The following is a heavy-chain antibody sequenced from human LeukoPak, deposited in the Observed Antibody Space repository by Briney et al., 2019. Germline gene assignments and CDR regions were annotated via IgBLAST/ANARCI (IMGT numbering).Heavy chain of an antibody. Sequence: PSETLSLTCTVSGGSISSYYWSWIRQPPGKGLEWIGYIYYSGSTNYNPSLKSRVTISVDTSKNQFSLKLSSVTAADTAVYYCARGSFVSGSYSYYFDYWGQGTLVTVSS. J-gene: IGHJ4*02. CDR3: ARGSFVSGSYSYYFDY. D-gene: IGHD1-26*01. CDR1: GGSISSYY. V-gene: IGHV4-59*01. CDR2: IYYSGST.